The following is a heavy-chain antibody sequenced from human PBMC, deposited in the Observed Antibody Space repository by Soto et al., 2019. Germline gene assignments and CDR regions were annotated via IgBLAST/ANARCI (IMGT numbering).Heavy chain of an antibody. J-gene: IGHJ4*02. CDR1: EGTFNSYA. Sequence: QAQVVQSGAEVRKPGSSVKLSCKASEGTFNSYAIAWVRQAPGQGLEWMGGIIPYYNTLNYAQKFQDRVTITADDSTNTVYMELSSLRSDDTAVYSCASGASRWYPYCFDSWAQGTLVTVSS. D-gene: IGHD6-13*01. CDR3: ASGASRWYPYCFDS. V-gene: IGHV1-69*01. CDR2: IIPYYNTL.